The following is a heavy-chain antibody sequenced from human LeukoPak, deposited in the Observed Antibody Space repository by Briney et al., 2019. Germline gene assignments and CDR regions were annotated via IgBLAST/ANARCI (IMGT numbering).Heavy chain of an antibody. Sequence: PETLSLTCIVSGGSISSCYWSCIRQPAGEGLEWIGRIYTSGSTNYNPSLKSRVTMSVDTSKNQFSLKLSSVTAADTAVYYCARDQLFGSGGSWYVYWGQGTLVTVSS. CDR1: GGSISSCY. CDR2: IYTSGST. V-gene: IGHV4-4*07. CDR3: ARDQLFGSGGSWYVY. J-gene: IGHJ4*02. D-gene: IGHD6-13*01.